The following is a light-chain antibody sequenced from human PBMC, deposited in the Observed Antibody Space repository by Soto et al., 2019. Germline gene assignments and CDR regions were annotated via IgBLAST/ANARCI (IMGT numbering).Light chain of an antibody. CDR3: QQRSNWPRFT. CDR1: QSVSNY. J-gene: IGKJ2*01. CDR2: DAS. V-gene: IGKV3-11*01. Sequence: EIVLTQSPATLSLSPGERATLSCRASQSVSNYLAWYQQKPGQAPRLLIYDASNRATGIPARFSGSGSGTVFTLTISSREPEDFAVYYCQQRSNWPRFTFGQRTKVEIK.